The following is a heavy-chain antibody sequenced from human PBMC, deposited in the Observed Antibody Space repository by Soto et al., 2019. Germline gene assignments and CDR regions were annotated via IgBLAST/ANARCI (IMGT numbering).Heavy chain of an antibody. D-gene: IGHD6-13*01. J-gene: IGHJ4*02. CDR1: GFTFDDYA. CDR3: AGGIAAAGTGD. V-gene: IGHV3-9*01. CDR2: ISWNSGSI. Sequence: EVQLVESGGGLVQPGRSLRLSCAASGFTFDDYAMHWVRQAPGKGLEWVSGISWNSGSIGYADSVKGRFTISRDNAKNSLYLQMNSLRAEDTALYYCAGGIAAAGTGDWGQGTLVTVSS.